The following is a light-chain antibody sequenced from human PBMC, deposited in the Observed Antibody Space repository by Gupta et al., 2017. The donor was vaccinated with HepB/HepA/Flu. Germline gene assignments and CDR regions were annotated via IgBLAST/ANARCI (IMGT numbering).Light chain of an antibody. Sequence: DIQMTQSPSTLSASVGDRVTITCRASQSMSTWLTWYQQKPGKAPKLLIDEASTFESGVPSRFSGSGSGTEFTLTISSLQPDDCATYYCQQYKSYPLTFGQGTRLEIK. V-gene: IGKV1-5*03. CDR1: QSMSTW. CDR2: EAS. J-gene: IGKJ5*01. CDR3: QQYKSYPLT.